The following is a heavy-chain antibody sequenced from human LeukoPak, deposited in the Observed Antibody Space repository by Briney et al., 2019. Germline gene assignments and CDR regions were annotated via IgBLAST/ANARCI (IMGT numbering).Heavy chain of an antibody. D-gene: IGHD1-1*01. J-gene: IGHJ3*02. CDR2: ISGSGGST. CDR3: ARESRTTGTTGAFDI. V-gene: IGHV3-23*01. CDR1: GFTFSSYA. Sequence: GGSLRLSCAASGFTFSSYAMSWVRQAPGKGLEWVSAISGSGGSTYYADSVEGRFTISRDNAKNSLYLQMNSLRAEDTAVYYCARESRTTGTTGAFDIWGQGTMVTVSS.